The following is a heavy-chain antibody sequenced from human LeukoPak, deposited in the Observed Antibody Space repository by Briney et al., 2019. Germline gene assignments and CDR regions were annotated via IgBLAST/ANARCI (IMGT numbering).Heavy chain of an antibody. CDR3: ARLSTYSHFDF. CDR2: IFYSGNT. Sequence: SETLSLTCTVSGASITTNYWSWFRQSPAKGLEWIGYIFYSGNTKYSPSLESRVTISVDTSKNHFSLNLKSVTAADTAVYYCARLSTYSHFDFWGQGTLVTVSS. V-gene: IGHV4-59*08. CDR1: GASITTNY. D-gene: IGHD1-26*01. J-gene: IGHJ4*02.